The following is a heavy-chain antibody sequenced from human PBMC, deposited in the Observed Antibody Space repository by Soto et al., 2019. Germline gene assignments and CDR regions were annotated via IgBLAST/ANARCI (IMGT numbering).Heavy chain of an antibody. CDR2: ISSNSAYI. J-gene: IGHJ5*02. CDR3: PRDASRDSSARGWFDP. D-gene: IGHD6-13*01. V-gene: IGHV3-21*01. Sequence: PGGSLRLSCAASGFTFSSFTMNWVRQAPGQGLEWVSTISSNSAYIYYTDALRGRSTISRDHAKNSLHRQMNSLRAEDTAVYYCPRDASRDSSARGWFDPWGPGTLVTVFS. CDR1: GFTFSSFT.